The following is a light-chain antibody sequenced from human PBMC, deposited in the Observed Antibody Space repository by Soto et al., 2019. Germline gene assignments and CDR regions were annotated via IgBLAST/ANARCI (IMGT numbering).Light chain of an antibody. CDR2: GTS. Sequence: ECVVTQSPGTLSLSPGERVTLSCRASQSVSSSYLAWYQQKPGQAPRLLIYGTSSRATGIPDRFSGSGSGTDFTLTSSRLEPEDFAVYYCQPYCTSLTFGGGTKV. CDR3: QPYCTSLT. CDR1: QSVSSSY. J-gene: IGKJ4*01. V-gene: IGKV3-20*01.